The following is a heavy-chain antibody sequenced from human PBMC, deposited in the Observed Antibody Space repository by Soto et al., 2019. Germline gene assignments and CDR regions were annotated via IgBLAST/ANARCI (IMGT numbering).Heavy chain of an antibody. CDR1: GNTFTSYY. CDR3: ARDRAPGWAYYYGMDV. D-gene: IGHD1-26*01. Sequence: ASVKVSCKASGNTFTSYYMHWVRQAPGQGLEWMGIINPSSGSTSYAQKFQGRVTMTRDTSTSTVYMELSSLRSEDTAVYYCARDRAPGWAYYYGMDVWGQGTTVTLSS. V-gene: IGHV1-46*03. CDR2: INPSSGST. J-gene: IGHJ6*02.